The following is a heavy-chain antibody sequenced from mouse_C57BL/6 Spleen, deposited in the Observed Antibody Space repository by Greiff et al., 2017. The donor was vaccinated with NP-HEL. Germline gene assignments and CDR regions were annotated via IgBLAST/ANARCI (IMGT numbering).Heavy chain of an antibody. CDR3: ARAGYYYGSSPYYFDY. CDR2: IYPGSGST. D-gene: IGHD1-1*01. CDR1: GYTFTSYW. V-gene: IGHV1-55*01. Sequence: VQLQQSGAELVKPGASVKMSCKASGYTFTSYWITWVKQRPGQGLEWIGDIYPGSGSTNYNEKFKSKATLTVDTSSSTAYMQLSSLTSEDSAVYYWARAGYYYGSSPYYFDYWGQGTTLTVSS. J-gene: IGHJ2*01.